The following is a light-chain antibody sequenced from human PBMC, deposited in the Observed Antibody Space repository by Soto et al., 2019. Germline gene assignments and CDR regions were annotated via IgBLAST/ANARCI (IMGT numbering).Light chain of an antibody. CDR3: LLSYGGARV. V-gene: IGLV7-46*02. CDR2: DTI. J-gene: IGLJ1*01. Sequence: QAVVTQAPSRTVSPGGTFTLTWGSSTGAVTSGHYPYWFHQKPGQAPRTLIYDTIKKHSWTPARFSGSPLGGKAALTLLGAQTEDEAEYYCLLSYGGARVFGTGTKVTVL. CDR1: TGAVTSGHY.